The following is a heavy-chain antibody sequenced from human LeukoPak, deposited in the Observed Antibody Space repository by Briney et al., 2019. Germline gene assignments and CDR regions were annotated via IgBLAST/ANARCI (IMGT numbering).Heavy chain of an antibody. Sequence: GGSLRLSCAASGIMFSSYGMRWVRQAPGKGLQWVAFIRYDGSNKYYANSVKGRYTISRDNSKNTLYLQMSSLRAEDTAVYYCARYSSSPGPCDYWGQGTLVTVSS. D-gene: IGHD6-6*01. CDR1: GIMFSSYG. J-gene: IGHJ4*02. CDR3: ARYSSSPGPCDY. CDR2: IRYDGSNK. V-gene: IGHV3-30*02.